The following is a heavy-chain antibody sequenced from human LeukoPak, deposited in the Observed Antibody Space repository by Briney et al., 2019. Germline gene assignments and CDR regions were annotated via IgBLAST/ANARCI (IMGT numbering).Heavy chain of an antibody. CDR3: AIGTSGNFKSFDY. Sequence: GGSLRLSCAASGFTVSSNYMSWVREAPGEGVEWVSVIYSGGSTYYADSVKGRFTISRDNSNNTLYLQMNSLRAEDTAVYYCAIGTSGNFKSFDYWGQGTLVTVSS. V-gene: IGHV3-53*01. J-gene: IGHJ4*02. D-gene: IGHD1-26*01. CDR1: GFTVSSNY. CDR2: IYSGGST.